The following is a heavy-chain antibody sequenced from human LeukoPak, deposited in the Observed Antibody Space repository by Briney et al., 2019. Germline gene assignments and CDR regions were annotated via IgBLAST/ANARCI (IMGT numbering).Heavy chain of an antibody. CDR3: TRHSDRRSDSGYVDY. V-gene: IGHV3-73*01. J-gene: IGHJ4*02. D-gene: IGHD1-26*01. Sequence: GGSLRPSCAASGFTFSGSAMHWVRQASGKGLEWVGRIRSKANSYATAYAASVKGRFTISRDDSKNTAYLQMSSLKTEDTAVYYCTRHSDRRSDSGYVDYWGQGTLVTVSS. CDR2: IRSKANSYAT. CDR1: GFTFSGSA.